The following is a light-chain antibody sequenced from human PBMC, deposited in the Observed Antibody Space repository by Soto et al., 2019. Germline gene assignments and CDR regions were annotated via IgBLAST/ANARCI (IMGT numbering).Light chain of an antibody. V-gene: IGKV1D-12*01. CDR3: QQTDGLPLS. CDR1: QGISSW. J-gene: IGKJ4*01. CDR2: STS. Sequence: DIQMTQSPSSVSSSVGDRVTISCRASQGISSWIAWYQHKPGKAPNLLIYSTSSLQSGVPSRFSGSGSGTDFTLTISSLQPEDFATYCCQQTDGLPLSFGGGTMVEIK.